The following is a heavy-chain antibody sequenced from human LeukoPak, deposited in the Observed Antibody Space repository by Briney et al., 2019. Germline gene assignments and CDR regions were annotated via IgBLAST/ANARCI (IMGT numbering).Heavy chain of an antibody. CDR1: GFTFSSYG. Sequence: GGSLRLSCAASGFTFSSYGMHWVRQAPGKGLEWVAFIRYDGSNKNFADSVKGRFTISRDNSKNTLYLQMNSLRAEDTAVYYCAKDQQRFLEWSPSDYWGQGTLVTVSS. D-gene: IGHD3-3*01. J-gene: IGHJ4*02. CDR2: IRYDGSNK. CDR3: AKDQQRFLEWSPSDY. V-gene: IGHV3-30*02.